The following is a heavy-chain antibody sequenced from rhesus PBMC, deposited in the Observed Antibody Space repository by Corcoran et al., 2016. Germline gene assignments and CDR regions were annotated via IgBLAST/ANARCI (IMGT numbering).Heavy chain of an antibody. D-gene: IGHD2-33*01. Sequence: EVQLVESGGGLAKPGGSLRLSCAASGVTFRSYWRNWVRQLPGRGLEWISVINSGGSSTYYADSVKGRFTISRDTSKNTLSLQMTSLRAEDTAVYYCTTGLPLRSRYFEFWGQGALVTVSS. J-gene: IGHJ1*01. CDR1: GVTFRSYW. CDR3: TTGLPLRSRYFEF. V-gene: IGHV3S42*01. CDR2: INSGGSST.